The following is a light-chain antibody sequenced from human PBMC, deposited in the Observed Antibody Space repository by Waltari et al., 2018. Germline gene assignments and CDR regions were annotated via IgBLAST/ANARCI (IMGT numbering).Light chain of an antibody. CDR2: KAN. CDR1: SGSLSTTSY. Sequence: QTVVTPEPSLSVSPGGNVTLTCDLSSGSLSTTSYATWYQQTPGQAPRTLVYKANARSSGVPDRFSGSILGNTAALTITGAQADDESDYYCALYMGSGIWVFGGGTRLTVL. V-gene: IGLV8-61*01. CDR3: ALYMGSGIWV. J-gene: IGLJ3*02.